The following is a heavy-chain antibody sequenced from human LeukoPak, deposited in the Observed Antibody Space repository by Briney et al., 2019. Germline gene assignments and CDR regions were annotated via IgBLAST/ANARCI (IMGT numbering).Heavy chain of an antibody. CDR2: ISGDNGNT. Sequence: GASVKVSCKASGYTFTTYGISWVRQAPGQGLEWMGWISGDNGNTNYAQKLQDRVTMTTDTSTSTAYMELRSLRSDDTAVYYCARHGARNYYGSGSYCDNWFDPWGQGTLVTVSS. V-gene: IGHV1-18*01. CDR3: ARHGARNYYGSGSYCDNWFDP. CDR1: GYTFTTYG. J-gene: IGHJ5*02. D-gene: IGHD3-10*01.